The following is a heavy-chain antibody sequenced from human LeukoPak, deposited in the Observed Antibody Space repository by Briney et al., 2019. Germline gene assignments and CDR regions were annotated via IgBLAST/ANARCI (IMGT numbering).Heavy chain of an antibody. J-gene: IGHJ6*03. Sequence: GRSLRLSCAASGFTFSSYGMHWVRQAPGKGLEWVAVIWDDGSNKYYADSVKGRFTISRDNSKNTLYLQMNSLRAEDTAVYYCAKDIVLMVYAIFYSYYMDVWGKGTTVTVCS. V-gene: IGHV3-33*06. CDR1: GFTFSSYG. D-gene: IGHD2-8*01. CDR2: IWDDGSNK. CDR3: AKDIVLMVYAIFYSYYMDV.